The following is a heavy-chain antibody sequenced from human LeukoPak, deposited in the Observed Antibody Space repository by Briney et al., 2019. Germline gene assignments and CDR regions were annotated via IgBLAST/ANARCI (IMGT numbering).Heavy chain of an antibody. CDR3: ARRLTTATFDY. CDR1: GYXFNNYW. D-gene: IGHD4-11*01. J-gene: IGHJ4*02. Sequence: GEALKISCDGSGYXFNNYWILWVRQMPGEGLEWMGIIYPGDSDTRYSPSFQGLVTISVDKSISTAYLQWSSLKASDTAMYYCARRLTTATFDYWGQGTLVTVSS. CDR2: IYPGDSDT. V-gene: IGHV5-51*01.